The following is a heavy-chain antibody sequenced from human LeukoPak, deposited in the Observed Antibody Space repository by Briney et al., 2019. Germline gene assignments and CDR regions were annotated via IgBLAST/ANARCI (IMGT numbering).Heavy chain of an antibody. CDR3: ARDGAGLDP. V-gene: IGHV3-11*01. Sequence: PGGSLRLSCAASGFIFSDYYMSWIRQAPGKGLEWISYINRGGTNTHYADSVRGRFSISGDNAKNSLFLQMNSLSAEDTAIYYCARDGAGLDPWGQGVLVTVSS. CDR1: GFIFSDYY. CDR2: INRGGTNT. J-gene: IGHJ5*02.